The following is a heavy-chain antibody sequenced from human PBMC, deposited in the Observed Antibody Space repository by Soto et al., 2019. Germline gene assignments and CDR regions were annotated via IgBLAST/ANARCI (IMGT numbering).Heavy chain of an antibody. CDR2: IYHTGST. D-gene: IGHD3-10*01. J-gene: IGHJ6*02. CDR3: ARGSLLDGMDV. CDR1: GGSISSGGYS. Sequence: NPSETLSLTCTVSGGSISSGGYSWNWIRQPPGKGLEWIGYIYHTGSTYYNPSLKSRVTISVDRSKNQFSLNLSSVTAADTAVYYCARGSLLDGMDVWGQGTTVTVSS. V-gene: IGHV4-30-2*01.